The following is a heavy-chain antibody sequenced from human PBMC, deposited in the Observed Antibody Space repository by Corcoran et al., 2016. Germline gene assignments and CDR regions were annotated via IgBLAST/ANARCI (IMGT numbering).Heavy chain of an antibody. D-gene: IGHD2-2*02. CDR1: GGSFSGYY. Sequence: QVQLQQWGAGLLKPSETLSLTCAVYGGSFSGYYWSWIRQPPGKGLEWIGEINHSGSTNYNPSLKSRVTISVDTSKNQFSLKLSSVTAADTAVYYCARGIGVVPAAIRDYFDYWGQGTLVTVSS. CDR3: ARGIGVVPAAIRDYFDY. J-gene: IGHJ4*02. CDR2: INHSGST. V-gene: IGHV4-34*01.